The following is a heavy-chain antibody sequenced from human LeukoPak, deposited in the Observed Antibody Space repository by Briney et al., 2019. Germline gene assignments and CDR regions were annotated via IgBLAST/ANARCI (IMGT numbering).Heavy chain of an antibody. D-gene: IGHD3-16*01. CDR3: ARTHQGGGYYYGMDV. V-gene: IGHV1-69*13. J-gene: IGHJ6*02. CDR1: GGTFSSYA. CDR2: IIPIFGTA. Sequence: ASVKVSCKASGGTFSSYAISWVRQAPGQGLEWMGGIIPIFGTANYAQKFQGRVTITADESTSTAYMELSSLRSEDTAVYYCARTHQGGGYYYGMDVWGQGTTVTVSS.